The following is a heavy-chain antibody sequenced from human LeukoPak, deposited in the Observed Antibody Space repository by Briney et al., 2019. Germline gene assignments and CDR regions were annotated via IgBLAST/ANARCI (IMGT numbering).Heavy chain of an antibody. CDR1: GFTFSSYS. CDR3: AKEAVLLWFGEFWFDP. J-gene: IGHJ5*02. CDR2: ISGSGGST. D-gene: IGHD3-10*01. V-gene: IGHV3-23*01. Sequence: GGSLRLSCAASGFTFSSYSMNWVRQAPGKGLEWVSAISGSGGSTYYADSVKGRFTISRDNSKNTLYLQMNSLRAEDTAVYYCAKEAVLLWFGEFWFDPWGQGTLVTVSS.